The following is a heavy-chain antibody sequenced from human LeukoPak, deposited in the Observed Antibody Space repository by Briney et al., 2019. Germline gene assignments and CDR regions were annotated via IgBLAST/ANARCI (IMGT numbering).Heavy chain of an antibody. CDR3: AKGPLWAFDI. Sequence: PGGSLRLSCAASGFTFSSYAMSWVRQAPGKGLEWVAFIRFDGSHKYYADSVKGRFTISRDNSKNTLYLQMNSLRAEDTAVYYCAKGPLWAFDIWGQGTMVTVSS. J-gene: IGHJ3*02. CDR1: GFTFSSYA. V-gene: IGHV3-30*02. CDR2: IRFDGSHK.